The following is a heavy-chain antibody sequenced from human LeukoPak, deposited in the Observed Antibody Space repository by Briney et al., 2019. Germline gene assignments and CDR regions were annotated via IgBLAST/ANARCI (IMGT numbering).Heavy chain of an antibody. J-gene: IGHJ4*02. CDR1: GFIFSNYW. CDR2: IKQDGSEK. V-gene: IGHV3-7*01. Sequence: PGGSLRLSCAASGFIFSNYWMSWVRQAPGKGLEWVANIKQDGSEKSYVDSVKGRFTISRDNAKNSLYLQMNSLRAEDTAVYYCASAPPYYYASGTYNYWGQGTLVTVSS. CDR3: ASAPPYYYASGTYNY. D-gene: IGHD3-10*01.